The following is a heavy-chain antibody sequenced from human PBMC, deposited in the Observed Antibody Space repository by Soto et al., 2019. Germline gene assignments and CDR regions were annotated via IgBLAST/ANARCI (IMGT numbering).Heavy chain of an antibody. D-gene: IGHD3-22*01. Sequence: GGSLRLSCAASGFTFSTYGMHWVRQAPGKGLEWVAVISFDGINIYYADSVKGRFTISRDNSKNTLYLQMNSLRAEDTAVYYCAKDVRTPGSLYYDSSDCLLRDSWGQGTLVTVSA. CDR2: ISFDGINI. CDR1: GFTFSTYG. CDR3: AKDVRTPGSLYYDSSDCLLRDS. J-gene: IGHJ1*01. V-gene: IGHV3-30*18.